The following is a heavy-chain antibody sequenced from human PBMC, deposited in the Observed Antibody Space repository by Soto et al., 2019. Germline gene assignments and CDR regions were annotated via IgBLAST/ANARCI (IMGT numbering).Heavy chain of an antibody. CDR3: ARYPRGVRDIAPSDY. J-gene: IGHJ4*02. CDR2: ISSSSSYI. CDR1: GFTFSSYS. Sequence: EVQLVESGGGLVKPGGSLRLSCAASGFTFSSYSMNWVRQAPGKGLEWVSSISSSSSYIYYADSVKGRFTISRDNAKNSLYLQMNSLRAEDTAVYYCARYPRGVRDIAPSDYWGQGTLVTVSS. V-gene: IGHV3-21*01. D-gene: IGHD5-12*01.